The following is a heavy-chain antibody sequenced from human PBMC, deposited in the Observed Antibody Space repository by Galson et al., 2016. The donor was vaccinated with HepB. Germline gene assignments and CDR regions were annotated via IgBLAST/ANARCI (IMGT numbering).Heavy chain of an antibody. V-gene: IGHV3-48*03. CDR2: SRYSGTI. D-gene: IGHD6-13*01. CDR3: VRGTGKGWYAYKRSYYYTMEV. CDR1: GFSLSHYE. J-gene: IGHJ6*02. Sequence: SLRLSCAVSGFSLSHYEMNWVRQAPGKGLEWLSYSRYSGTIFYADSVKGRFTISRDDADNSLHLQMNNVRADDTAVYYCVRGTGKGWYAYKRSYYYTMEVWVRGTTVSVSS.